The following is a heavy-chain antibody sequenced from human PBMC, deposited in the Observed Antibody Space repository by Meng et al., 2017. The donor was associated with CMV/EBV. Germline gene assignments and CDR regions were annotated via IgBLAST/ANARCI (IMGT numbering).Heavy chain of an antibody. V-gene: IGHV1-69*10. CDR1: GCTFSSYA. D-gene: IGHD5-18*01. Sequence: SVTVSLKSSGCTFSSYAISWVRQAPGQGLEWMGGIIPILGIANYAQKCQGRVTITADKSTSTAYMELSSLRSEDTAVYYCARGYGRSSRPFDYWGQGTLVTVSS. CDR2: IIPILGIA. J-gene: IGHJ4*02. CDR3: ARGYGRSSRPFDY.